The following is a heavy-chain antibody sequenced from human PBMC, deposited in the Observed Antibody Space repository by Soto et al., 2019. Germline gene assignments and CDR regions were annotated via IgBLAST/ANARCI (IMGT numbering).Heavy chain of an antibody. D-gene: IGHD2-2*01. CDR3: ARDPDIVLVPAVPPHDAFDI. J-gene: IGHJ3*02. V-gene: IGHV1-18*01. Sequence: ASVKVSCKASGYTFTSYGISWVRQAPGQGLEWMGWISAFNGNTYYAQKLQDRVTMTTDTSTSTAYMELRSLRSDDTAVYYCARDPDIVLVPAVPPHDAFDIWGQGTMVTVSS. CDR2: ISAFNGNT. CDR1: GYTFTSYG.